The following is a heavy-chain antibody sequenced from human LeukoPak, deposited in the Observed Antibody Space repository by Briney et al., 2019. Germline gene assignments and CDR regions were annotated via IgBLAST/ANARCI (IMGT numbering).Heavy chain of an antibody. D-gene: IGHD2-2*01. CDR1: GFTFSSYD. V-gene: IGHV3-13*01. Sequence: LSGGSLRLSCAASGFTFSSYDMHWVRQATGKGLEWVSAIGTAGDTYYPGSVKGRFTISRENAKNSLYLQMNSLRAGDTAVYYCARFLDCSSTSCYDYGMDVWGQGTTVTVSS. J-gene: IGHJ6*02. CDR3: ARFLDCSSTSCYDYGMDV. CDR2: IGTAGDT.